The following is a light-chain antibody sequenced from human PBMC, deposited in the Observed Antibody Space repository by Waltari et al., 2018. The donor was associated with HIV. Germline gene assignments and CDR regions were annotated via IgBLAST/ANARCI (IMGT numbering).Light chain of an antibody. Sequence: QSVLTQSPSASGTPGQRVTISCSGSNSNIGSNTVNWYHQLPGTAPKLLIYSTDQRPSGVPDRYSAPKSGTSASLAIRGLQPEDEADYYCATWDDSLNAWVFGGGTKLTVL. V-gene: IGLV1-44*01. CDR3: ATWDDSLNAWV. CDR1: NSNIGSNT. CDR2: STD. J-gene: IGLJ3*02.